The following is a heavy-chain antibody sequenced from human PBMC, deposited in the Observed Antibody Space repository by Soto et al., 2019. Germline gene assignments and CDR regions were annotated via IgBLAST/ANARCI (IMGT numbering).Heavy chain of an antibody. CDR2: INHSGST. V-gene: IGHV4-34*01. CDR1: GGSFNGYH. CDR3: AKGAIAAAGTAGYFQH. J-gene: IGHJ1*01. Sequence: SETLSLTCAVYGGSFNGYHWSWIRQPPGKGLEWIGEINHSGSTNYNPSLKSRVTISVDTSKNQFSLKVSSVTAADTAVYYCAKGAIAAAGTAGYFQHWGQGTPVTVSS. D-gene: IGHD6-13*01.